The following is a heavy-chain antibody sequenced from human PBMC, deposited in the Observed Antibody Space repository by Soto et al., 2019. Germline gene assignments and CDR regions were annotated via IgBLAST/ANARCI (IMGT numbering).Heavy chain of an antibody. Sequence: QVQLVQSGAEVKKPGSSVKVSCKASGGTFSSYAISWVRQAPGQGLEWMGGLIPIFGTANHAQKFQGRVRITADESTSTAYVELTSLRSEHTAVYYRAGSPTVTTRTYYYYCMDVWGQGTTVTVSS. V-gene: IGHV1-69*01. CDR1: GGTFSSYA. CDR3: AGSPTVTTRTYYYYCMDV. CDR2: LIPIFGTA. J-gene: IGHJ6*02. D-gene: IGHD4-4*01.